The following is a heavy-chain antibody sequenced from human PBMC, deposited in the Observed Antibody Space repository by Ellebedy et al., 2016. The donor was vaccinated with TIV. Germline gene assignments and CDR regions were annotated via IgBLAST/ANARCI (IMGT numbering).Heavy chain of an antibody. CDR2: IGAYNGYT. D-gene: IGHD3-22*01. CDR1: GYTFTNNGYG. CDR3: VRESRDYYDKNGYMDV. V-gene: IGHV1-18*01. J-gene: IGHJ6*03. Sequence: AASVKVSCKASGYTFTNNGYGISWVRQAPGQGLEWMGWIGAYNGYTKYAQKLQGRVTMTADTSTRTAYMELRSLRSDDTAVYYCVRESRDYYDKNGYMDVWGKGTKVTVSS.